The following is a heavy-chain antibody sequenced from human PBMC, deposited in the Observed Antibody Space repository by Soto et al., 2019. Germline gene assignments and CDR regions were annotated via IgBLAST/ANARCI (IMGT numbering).Heavy chain of an antibody. D-gene: IGHD1-26*01. J-gene: IGHJ6*02. CDR2: ISAGGGSP. Sequence: PGGSLRLSCAASGFIFNNYAMSWVRQAPGKGLEWVSVISAGGGSPYYADSVKGRFTISRDNSKNTLYLQMNSLRAEDTAVYYCAKDGASGSYPPYYYYGMDVWGQGTTVIVSS. V-gene: IGHV3-23*01. CDR1: GFIFNNYA. CDR3: AKDGASGSYPPYYYYGMDV.